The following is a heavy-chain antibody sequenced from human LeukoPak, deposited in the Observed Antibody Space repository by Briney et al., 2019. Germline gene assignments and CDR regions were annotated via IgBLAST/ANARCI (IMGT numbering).Heavy chain of an antibody. CDR2: ISSSSSTI. D-gene: IGHD4-11*01. V-gene: IGHV3-48*01. CDR3: AKATVTTRDYYYGMDV. J-gene: IGHJ6*02. CDR1: GFTFSSYS. Sequence: GALRLSCAASGFTFSSYSMNWVRQAPGKGLEWVSYISSSSSTIYYADSVKGRFTISRDNAKNSLYLQMNSLRAEDTAVYYCAKATVTTRDYYYGMDVWGQGTTVTVSS.